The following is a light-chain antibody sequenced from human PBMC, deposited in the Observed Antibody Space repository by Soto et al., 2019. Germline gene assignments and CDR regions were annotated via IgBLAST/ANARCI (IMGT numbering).Light chain of an antibody. CDR2: SNN. CDR1: NSNIESNT. J-gene: IGLJ2*01. V-gene: IGLV1-44*01. Sequence: QSVLTQPPSASGTPGQRVTISCSGSNSNIESNTVNWYQQLPGTAPKLLIYSNNQRPSGVPDQFSGSKSGTSASLAISGLQSDDEADYYCAAWDDSLNGHVVFGGGTKLTVL. CDR3: AAWDDSLNGHVV.